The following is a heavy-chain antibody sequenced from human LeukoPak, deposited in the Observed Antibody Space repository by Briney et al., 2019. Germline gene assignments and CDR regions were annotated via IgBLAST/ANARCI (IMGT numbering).Heavy chain of an antibody. CDR1: GYTFTGYY. Sequence: ASVKVSCKASGYTFTGYYMHWVRQAPGQGLEWMGWINPNSGGTNYAQKFQGRVTMTRDTSISTAYMELSRLRSDDTAVYYCAREAKRITMVRGMDFWGQGTLVTVSS. CDR3: AREAKRITMVRGMDF. J-gene: IGHJ4*02. V-gene: IGHV1-2*02. CDR2: INPNSGGT. D-gene: IGHD3-10*01.